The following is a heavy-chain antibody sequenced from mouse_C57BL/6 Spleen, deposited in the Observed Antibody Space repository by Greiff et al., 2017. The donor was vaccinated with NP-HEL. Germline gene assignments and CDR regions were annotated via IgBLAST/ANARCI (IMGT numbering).Heavy chain of an antibody. CDR2: IYPGSGST. D-gene: IGHD2-1*01. V-gene: IGHV1-55*01. CDR1: GYTFTSYW. CDR3: ARSDYGKRLYDYDMDY. J-gene: IGHJ4*01. Sequence: QVQLQQPGAELVKPGASVKMSCKASGYTFTSYWITWVKQRPGQGLEWIGDIYPGSGSTNYNEKFKSKATLTVDTSSSTAYMQLSRLTSEDSAVYYGARSDYGKRLYDYDMDYWGQGTTVTVSS.